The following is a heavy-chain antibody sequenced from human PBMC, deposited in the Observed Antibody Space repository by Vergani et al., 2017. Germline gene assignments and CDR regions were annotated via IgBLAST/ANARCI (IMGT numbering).Heavy chain of an antibody. D-gene: IGHD1-1*01. V-gene: IGHV3-30*03. CDR3: AGDFLTRVTTLDYYYMGV. Sequence: QVPLVESGGGEVQPGRSLRLSCSAAGFHFSDYGVHWVRQAPGKGLEWVSVISYDGNKKNYADSVKGRFTISRDNSKNTLYLEMNALRAEDTALYYCAGDFLTRVTTLDYYYMGVWGKGTTVTVSS. J-gene: IGHJ6*03. CDR1: GFHFSDYG. CDR2: ISYDGNKK.